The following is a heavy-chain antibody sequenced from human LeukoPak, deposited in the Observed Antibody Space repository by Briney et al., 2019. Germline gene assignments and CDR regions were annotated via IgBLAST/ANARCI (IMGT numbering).Heavy chain of an antibody. CDR2: INPNSGGT. CDR1: GYTFTGYY. V-gene: IGHV1-2*02. D-gene: IGHD6-13*01. Sequence: GASVKVSCKASGYTFTGYYMRWVRQAPGQGLEWMGWINPNSGGTNYAQKFQGRVTMTRDTSISTAYMELSRLRSDDTAVYYCARAWQQLRVDYFDYWGQGTLVTVSS. J-gene: IGHJ4*02. CDR3: ARAWQQLRVDYFDY.